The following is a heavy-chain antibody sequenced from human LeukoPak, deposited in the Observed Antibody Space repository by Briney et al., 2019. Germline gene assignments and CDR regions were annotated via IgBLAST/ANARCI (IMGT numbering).Heavy chain of an antibody. V-gene: IGHV4-59*01. Sequence: PSETLSPTCTVSGGSISSYYWSWIRQPPGKGLEWIGYIYYSGSTNYNPSLKSRVTISVDTSKNQFSLKLSSVTAADTAVYYCARRPYDSSGYAYFDYWGQGTLVTVSS. CDR1: GGSISSYY. D-gene: IGHD3-22*01. CDR3: ARRPYDSSGYAYFDY. J-gene: IGHJ4*02. CDR2: IYYSGST.